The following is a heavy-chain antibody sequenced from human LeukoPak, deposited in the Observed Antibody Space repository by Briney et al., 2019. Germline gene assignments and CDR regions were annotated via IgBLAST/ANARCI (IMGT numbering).Heavy chain of an antibody. CDR2: INHSGST. CDR1: GGSFSGYY. J-gene: IGHJ5*02. Sequence: PAETLSLTCAVYGGSFSGYYWSWIRQPPGKVLEWIGEINHSGSTNYNPSLKSRVTISVDTSKNQFSLKLSSVTAADTAVYYCARGGYYGSGNDFRFDPWGQGTLVTVSS. CDR3: ARGGYYGSGNDFRFDP. V-gene: IGHV4-34*01. D-gene: IGHD3-10*01.